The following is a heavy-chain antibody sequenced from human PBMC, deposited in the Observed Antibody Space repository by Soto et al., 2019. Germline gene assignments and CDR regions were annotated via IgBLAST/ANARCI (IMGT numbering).Heavy chain of an antibody. J-gene: IGHJ5*02. CDR1: GGTIVSYD. CDR3: ARGTPSPLIVRSSRGPWFDP. V-gene: IGHV4-59*08. CDR2: MYYGGRT. D-gene: IGHD2-15*01. Sequence: SLTMRLTWTVSGGTIVSYDWRWIRQPPGKGLEWIGYMYYGGRTNYNPSLKSRVTISVDTSKMQVSLKLSSVTAADTAVYFCARGTPSPLIVRSSRGPWFDPWGQGTLVTVSS.